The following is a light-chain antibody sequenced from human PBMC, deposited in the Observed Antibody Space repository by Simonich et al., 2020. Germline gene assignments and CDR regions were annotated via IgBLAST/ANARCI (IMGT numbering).Light chain of an antibody. Sequence: EIVMTQSPATLSVSPGERATLSCRASQSVSSNLAWYQPKPGQAPRLLIYGASTRATGIPARFSGSGSGTEFTLTISSLEPEDFAVYYCQQRSNWPPLTFGGGTKVEIK. V-gene: IGKV3-15*01. CDR1: QSVSSN. J-gene: IGKJ4*01. CDR2: GAS. CDR3: QQRSNWPPLT.